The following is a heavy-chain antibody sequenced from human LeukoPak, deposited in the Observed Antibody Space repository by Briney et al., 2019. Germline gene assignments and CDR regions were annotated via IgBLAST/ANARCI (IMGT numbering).Heavy chain of an antibody. J-gene: IGHJ4*02. CDR1: GFTFSSYE. D-gene: IGHD3-16*02. Sequence: PGGSLRLSCAASGFTFSSYEMNWVRQAPGKGLEWVSDISGSGCSTNYADSVKGRFTISRDNSRNTLYLQMNTLRVEDTAVYYCAKDRSNYRWGQGTLVTVSS. V-gene: IGHV3-23*01. CDR2: ISGSGCST. CDR3: AKDRSNYR.